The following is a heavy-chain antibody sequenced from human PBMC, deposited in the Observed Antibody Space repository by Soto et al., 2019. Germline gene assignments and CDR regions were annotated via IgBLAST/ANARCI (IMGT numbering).Heavy chain of an antibody. Sequence: QLQLQESGSGLVKPSQTLSLTCAVSGGSIDSGGYSWNWIRQPPGKGLEWIGYIYHTGAAHYNAYLEVRVRLSVDMSKNQFSLQMTSVTAADTAVYYCVRASYILPFDPWGQGIFVTVSS. CDR3: VRASYILPFDP. D-gene: IGHD2-21*01. CDR2: IYHTGAA. V-gene: IGHV4-30-2*01. CDR1: GGSIDSGGYS. J-gene: IGHJ5*02.